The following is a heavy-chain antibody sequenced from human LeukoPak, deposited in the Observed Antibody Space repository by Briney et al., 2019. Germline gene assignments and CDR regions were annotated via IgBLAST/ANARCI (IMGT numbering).Heavy chain of an antibody. CDR1: GYILSGYK. Sequence: GASVKVSCKASGYILSGYKMYWVRQAPGQGLEWMGWINPHSGDADYAQKFQGRVTMTRNTSISTAYMELSSLRSEDTAVYYCARGGILTGYYRYYYYYMDVWGKGTTVTVSS. CDR2: INPHSGDA. CDR3: ARGGILTGYYRYYYYYMDV. V-gene: IGHV1-8*02. J-gene: IGHJ6*03. D-gene: IGHD3-9*01.